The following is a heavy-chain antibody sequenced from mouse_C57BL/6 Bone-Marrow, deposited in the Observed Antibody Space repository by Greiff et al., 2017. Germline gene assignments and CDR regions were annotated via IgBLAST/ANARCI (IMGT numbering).Heavy chain of an antibody. D-gene: IGHD2-2*01. Sequence: QVQLQQSGAELVKPGASVKLSCKASGYTFTSYWMHWVKQRPGQGLEWIGMMHPNSGSTNYNEKFKSKATLTVDKSSSTADMQLSSLTSEDSAVYYCASPSRVRKGFDYWGQGTTLTVSS. J-gene: IGHJ2*01. V-gene: IGHV1-64*01. CDR1: GYTFTSYW. CDR2: MHPNSGST. CDR3: ASPSRVRKGFDY.